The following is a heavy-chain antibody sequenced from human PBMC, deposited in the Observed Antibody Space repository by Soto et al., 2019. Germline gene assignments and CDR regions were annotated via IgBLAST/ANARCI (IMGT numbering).Heavy chain of an antibody. V-gene: IGHV4-39*01. CDR2: IYYRGSA. J-gene: IGHJ4*02. Sequence: QLQLQESGPGLVKPSETLSLTCTVSGGSINNSSFYWGWVRQPPGKRLEWIGSIYYRGSAYYNPSLTTRLTISVDTSKNQFSLNLSSVTAADTAVYFCARRPLVRVIIPYYFDSWGQGTLVTVSS. CDR1: GGSINNSSFY. D-gene: IGHD3-10*01. CDR3: ARRPLVRVIIPYYFDS.